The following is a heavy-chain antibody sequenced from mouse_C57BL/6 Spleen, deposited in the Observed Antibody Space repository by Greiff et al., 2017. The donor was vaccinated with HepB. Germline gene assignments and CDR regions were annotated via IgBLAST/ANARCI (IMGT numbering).Heavy chain of an antibody. D-gene: IGHD4-1*01. CDR2: ISSGSSTI. Sequence: EVHLVESGGGLVKPGGSLKLSCAASGFTFSDYGMHWVRQAPEKGLEWVAYISSGSSTIYYADTVKGRFTISRDNAKNTLFLQMTRLRSEDTAMYYCARRTGTWSYFDYWGQGTTLTVSS. J-gene: IGHJ2*01. V-gene: IGHV5-17*01. CDR3: ARRTGTWSYFDY. CDR1: GFTFSDYG.